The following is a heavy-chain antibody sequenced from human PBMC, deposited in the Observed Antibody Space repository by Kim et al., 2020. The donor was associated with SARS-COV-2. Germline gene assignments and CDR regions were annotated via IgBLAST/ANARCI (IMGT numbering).Heavy chain of an antibody. CDR1: GYTFTAHY. Sequence: ASVKVSCKASGYTFTAHYIHWVRQAPGGGLEWMGWTNPYTTGTNYARKFQGRVTMTSDTSINTVYMELARLTSDDTAVYYCARDTEGFPTWYFDLWGRGTLVAVSS. CDR3: ARDTEGFPTWYFDL. CDR2: TNPYTTGT. J-gene: IGHJ2*01. V-gene: IGHV1-2*02.